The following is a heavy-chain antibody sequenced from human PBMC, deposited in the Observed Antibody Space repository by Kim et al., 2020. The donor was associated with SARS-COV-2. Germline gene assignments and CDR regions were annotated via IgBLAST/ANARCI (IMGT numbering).Heavy chain of an antibody. CDR1: GGTFSSYS. J-gene: IGHJ4*02. CDR2: IIPIFGTS. V-gene: IGHV1-69*13. Sequence: SVKVSCKASGGTFSSYSFSWVRQAPGQGLEWVGGIIPIFGTSKYAQNYEGRLTITADESTSTAHMELTSLRSEDTAVYFCARGGIDYYDSSGFPYQFDGWGQETLVTVSS. D-gene: IGHD3-22*01. CDR3: ARGGIDYYDSSGFPYQFDG.